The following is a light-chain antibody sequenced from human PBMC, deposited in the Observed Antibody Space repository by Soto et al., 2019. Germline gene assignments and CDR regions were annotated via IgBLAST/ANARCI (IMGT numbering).Light chain of an antibody. CDR3: ATWDDGLYGPV. Sequence: QSVLTQPPSASGTPGQRVTISCSGTRSNIGSNPVQWYLQLPGTAPKLLIYRDNERPSGVPDRFSGSKSGTSASLAISGLQSEDAADYLCATWDDGLYGPVFGGGTKVTVL. J-gene: IGLJ3*02. CDR2: RDN. V-gene: IGLV1-44*01. CDR1: RSNIGSNP.